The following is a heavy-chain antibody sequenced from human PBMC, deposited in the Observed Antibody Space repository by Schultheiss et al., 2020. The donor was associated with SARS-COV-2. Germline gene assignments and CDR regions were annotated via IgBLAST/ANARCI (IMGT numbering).Heavy chain of an antibody. V-gene: IGHV3-7*03. CDR3: VRPINPEAFDI. J-gene: IGHJ3*02. CDR1: GFTFSSYA. CDR2: MKGDGGEK. D-gene: IGHD1-14*01. Sequence: GGSLRLSCAASGFTFSSYAMSWVRQAPGKGLEWVANMKGDGGEKDNVDSMKGRFTFSRDNANNSPFLQMNSPRAEDTAVYYCVRPINPEAFDIWGQGTMVTVSS.